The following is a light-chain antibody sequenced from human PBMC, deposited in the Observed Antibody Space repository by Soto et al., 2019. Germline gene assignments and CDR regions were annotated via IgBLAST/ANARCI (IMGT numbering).Light chain of an antibody. V-gene: IGLV2-14*01. J-gene: IGLJ1*01. CDR3: SSYTISSMGYV. Sequence: QSALTQPASVSGSPGQSITISCTGTSSDVGGYNYVSWYQQHPGKAPKLMIYDVSNRPSGVSNRFSGSKSGNTASLTISGLQAEDEADYYCSSYTISSMGYVFGTGTKLTVL. CDR1: SSDVGGYNY. CDR2: DVS.